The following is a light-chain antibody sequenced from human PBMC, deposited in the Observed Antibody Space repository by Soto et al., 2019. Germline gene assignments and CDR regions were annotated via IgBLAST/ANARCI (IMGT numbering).Light chain of an antibody. CDR2: TNS. CDR1: NSNIGSNT. Sequence: QSVLTQPPSASGAPGQRVTISCAGSNSNIGSNTVKWYQQLPGTAPKLLIYTNSQRPSGVPDRFSGSKSGTSASLAISGLQSEDEADYYCSAWDDSLSGLVFGTGTKLTV. CDR3: SAWDDSLSGLV. J-gene: IGLJ1*01. V-gene: IGLV1-44*01.